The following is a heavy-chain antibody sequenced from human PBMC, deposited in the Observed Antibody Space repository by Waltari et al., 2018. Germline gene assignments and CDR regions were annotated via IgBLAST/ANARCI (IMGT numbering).Heavy chain of an antibody. J-gene: IGHJ4*02. D-gene: IGHD3-10*01. CDR2: ISGSGGST. CDR1: GFTFSSYA. V-gene: IGHV3-23*01. Sequence: EVQLLESGGGLVQPGGSLRLSRAASGFTFSSYAMSWVRQAPGKGLEWVSAISGSGGSTYYADSVKGRFTISRDNSKNTLYLQMNSLRAEDTAVYYCAKLLDYYGSGSYYDEWGQGTLVTVSS. CDR3: AKLLDYYGSGSYYDE.